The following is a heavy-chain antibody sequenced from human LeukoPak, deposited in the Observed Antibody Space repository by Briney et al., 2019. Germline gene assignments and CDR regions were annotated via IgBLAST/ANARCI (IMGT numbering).Heavy chain of an antibody. CDR2: IIPILGIA. J-gene: IGHJ3*02. CDR3: LYSGSSDAFDI. V-gene: IGHV1-69*02. CDR1: GGTFSSYT. D-gene: IGHD1-26*01. Sequence: SVKVSCKASGGTFSSYTISRVRQAPGQGLEWMGRIIPILGIANYAQKFQGRVTITADKSTSTAYMELSSLRSEDTAVYYCLYSGSSDAFDIWGQGTMVTVSS.